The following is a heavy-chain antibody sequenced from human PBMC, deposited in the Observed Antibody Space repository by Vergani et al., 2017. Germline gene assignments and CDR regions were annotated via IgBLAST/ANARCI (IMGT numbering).Heavy chain of an antibody. V-gene: IGHV4-59*02. CDR1: GASVNSYY. CDR3: ARSRIYYGAGSPDD. D-gene: IGHD3-10*01. Sequence: QVKLQESGPGLVKPSETLSLTCTVSGASVNSYYWSWIRQPPGKGLEWMGYVSFRGDTLYDPSVKGRMTMSLNTSSNQFSLYLTSVTAADTAVYYCARSRIYYGAGSPDDWGQGTLVTVSS. CDR2: VSFRGDT. J-gene: IGHJ4*02.